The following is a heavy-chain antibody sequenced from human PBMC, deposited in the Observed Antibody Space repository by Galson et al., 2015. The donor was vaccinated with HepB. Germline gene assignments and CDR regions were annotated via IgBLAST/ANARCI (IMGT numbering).Heavy chain of an antibody. Sequence: SLRLSCAASGFTFSSYAMSWVRQAPGKGLEWVSAISGSGDSTYYADSVKGRFTISRDNSKNTLYLQMNSLRAEDTAVYYCAKAKYSGYDSYGMDVWGQGTTVTVSS. D-gene: IGHD5-12*01. V-gene: IGHV3-23*01. CDR3: AKAKYSGYDSYGMDV. CDR1: GFTFSSYA. CDR2: ISGSGDST. J-gene: IGHJ6*02.